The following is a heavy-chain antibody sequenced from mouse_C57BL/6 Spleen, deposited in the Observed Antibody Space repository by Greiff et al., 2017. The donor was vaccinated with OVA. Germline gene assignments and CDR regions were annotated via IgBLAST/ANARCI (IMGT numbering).Heavy chain of an antibody. V-gene: IGHV1-81*01. J-gene: IGHJ4*01. CDR3: GLYGEYYYAMDY. CDR1: GYTFTSYG. CDR2: IYPRSGNT. D-gene: IGHD1-1*01. Sequence: VQLQESGAELARPGASVKLSCKASGYTFTSYGISWVKQRTGQGLEWIGEIYPRSGNTYYNEKFKGKATLTADKSSSTAYMELRSLTSEDSAVYFCGLYGEYYYAMDYWGQGTSVTVSS.